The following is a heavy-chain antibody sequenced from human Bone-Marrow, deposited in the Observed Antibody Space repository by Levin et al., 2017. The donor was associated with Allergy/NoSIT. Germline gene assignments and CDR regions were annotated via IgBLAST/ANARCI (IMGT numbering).Heavy chain of an antibody. CDR3: VRDDARTVVVVAATQFPHAFHI. D-gene: IGHD2-15*01. CDR2: INPNGGTP. V-gene: IGHV1-46*01. J-gene: IGHJ3*02. Sequence: PQASVKVSCKASGYTFRTYYMHWVRQAPGQGLEWMGLINPNGGTPTYTQKFQGRLTMTTDTSTSTVYMELTSLRSEDTAIYYCVRDDARTVVVVAATQFPHAFHIWGQGTMVTVSS. CDR1: GYTFRTYY.